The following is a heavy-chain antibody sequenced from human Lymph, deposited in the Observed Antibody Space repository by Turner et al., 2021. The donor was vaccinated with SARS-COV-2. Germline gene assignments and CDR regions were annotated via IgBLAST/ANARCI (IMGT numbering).Heavy chain of an antibody. D-gene: IGHD1-26*01. CDR1: GFTFSTYW. CDR2: IKQDGSEK. Sequence: EVQLVESGGGLVQPGGSLRLSCAASGFTFSTYWMNWVRQAPGKGLEWVANIKQDGSEKYYVDSVKGRFTISRDNAKNSLYLQMNSLRAEDTAVYYWARLSMGDWHFDLWGRGTLVTVSS. J-gene: IGHJ2*01. V-gene: IGHV3-7*01. CDR3: ARLSMGDWHFDL.